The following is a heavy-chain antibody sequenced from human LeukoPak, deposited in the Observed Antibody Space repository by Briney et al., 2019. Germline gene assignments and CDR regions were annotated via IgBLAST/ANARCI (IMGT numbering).Heavy chain of an antibody. CDR3: XXXXXXXXSPYYYYYYMDV. CDR1: GFTFTNYA. J-gene: IGHJ6*03. Sequence: PGRSLRLSCAASGFTFTNYAMHWVRQAPGKGLEWVAVISYDETNKYYEDSVKGRFTISRDNAKNSLYVQMKRLRAEDTAFYYXXXXXXXXXSPYYYYYYMDVWGKGTTVTISS. CDR2: ISYDETNK. V-gene: IGHV3-30*04.